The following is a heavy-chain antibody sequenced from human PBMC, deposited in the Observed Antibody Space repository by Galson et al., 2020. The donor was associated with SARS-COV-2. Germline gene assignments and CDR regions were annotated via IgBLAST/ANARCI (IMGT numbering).Heavy chain of an antibody. CDR1: GNRFTSYW. D-gene: IGHD2-8*01. Sequence: GESLKISCQASGNRFTSYWNGWVRQMPGKGLEWRGIVFPGDSETRYSPSFHGQVTIAADKSISTAYLQWSSLKASDTAMYYCARHTADCSNGICYADYYHGMDVWGQGTAVTVS. CDR2: VFPGDSET. V-gene: IGHV5-51*01. J-gene: IGHJ6*02. CDR3: ARHTADCSNGICYADYYHGMDV.